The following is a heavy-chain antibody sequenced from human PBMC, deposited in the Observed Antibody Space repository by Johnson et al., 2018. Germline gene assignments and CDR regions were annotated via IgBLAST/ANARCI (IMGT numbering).Heavy chain of an antibody. D-gene: IGHD3-9*01. CDR1: GFTFSTYW. CDR3: ARDLFDFAESNGMDV. CDR2: LNSDGSGT. V-gene: IGHV3-74*01. Sequence: VQLVQSGGGLVQPGGSLRLSCAGSGFTFSTYWMHWVRQAPGKGLVWVSRLNSDGSGTTYAGAVKGRFTISRDNAKNTLYLQMNSLRADDTAVYYCARDLFDFAESNGMDVWGQGTTVTVSS. J-gene: IGHJ6*02.